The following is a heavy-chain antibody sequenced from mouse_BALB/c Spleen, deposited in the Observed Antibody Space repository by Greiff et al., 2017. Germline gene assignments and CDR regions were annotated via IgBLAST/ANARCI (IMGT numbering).Heavy chain of an antibody. D-gene: IGHD2-3*01. CDR1: GYTFTSYW. CDR3: ARERYDYFDY. J-gene: IGHJ2*01. CDR2: IAPGSGST. Sequence: DLVKPGASVKLSCKASGYTFTSYWINWIKQRPGQGLEWIGRIAPGSGSTYYNEMFKGKATLTVDKSSSTAYMELSSLTSEDSAVYYCARERYDYFDYWGQGTTLTVSS. V-gene: IGHV1S41*01.